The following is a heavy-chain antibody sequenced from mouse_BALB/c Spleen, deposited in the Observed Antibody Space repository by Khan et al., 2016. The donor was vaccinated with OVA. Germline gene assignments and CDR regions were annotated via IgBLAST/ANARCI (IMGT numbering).Heavy chain of an antibody. J-gene: IGHJ2*01. CDR2: ISGDSSTI. CDR1: GFTFSSYG. V-gene: IGHV5-17*02. D-gene: IGHD1-1*01. CDR3: ATSYYYGYYFDY. Sequence: EVQLQESGGGLVQPGGSRKLSCAASGFTFSSYGMHWVRQAPEKGLEWVAYISGDSSTIYYTDTVKGRFTISRDNPKNTLSLQMTSLMSEDTARYYCATSYYYGYYFDYWGPGTTLTVSA.